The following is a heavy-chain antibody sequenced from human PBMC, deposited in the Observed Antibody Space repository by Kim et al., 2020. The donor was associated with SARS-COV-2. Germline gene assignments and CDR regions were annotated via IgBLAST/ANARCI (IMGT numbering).Heavy chain of an antibody. J-gene: IGHJ6*02. V-gene: IGHV3-21*01. CDR1: GFTFSSYS. CDR2: ISSSSSYI. Sequence: GGSLRLSCAASGFTFSSYSMNWVRQAPGKGLEWVSSISSSSSYIYYADSVKGRFTFSRDNAKNSLYLQMNSLRAEDTAVYYCARNGGGELRPYYYYGMDVWGQGTTVTVSS. D-gene: IGHD1-7*01. CDR3: ARNGGGELRPYYYYGMDV.